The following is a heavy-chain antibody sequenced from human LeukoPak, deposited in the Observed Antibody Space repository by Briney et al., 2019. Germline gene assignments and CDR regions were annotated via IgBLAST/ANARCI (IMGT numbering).Heavy chain of an antibody. J-gene: IGHJ4*02. V-gene: IGHV4-34*01. D-gene: IGHD3-10*01. CDR1: GGSFSGYY. CDR3: ARSEESYYGSGSPFDY. CDR2: INHSGST. Sequence: SETLSLTCAVYGGSFSGYYWSWIRQPPGKGLEWIGEINHSGSTNYNPSLKSRVTISVDTSKNQFSLKLSSVTAADTAVYYCARSEESYYGSGSPFDYWGQGTLVTVSS.